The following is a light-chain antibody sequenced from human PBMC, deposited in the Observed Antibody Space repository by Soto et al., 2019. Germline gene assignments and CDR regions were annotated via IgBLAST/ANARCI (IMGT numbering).Light chain of an antibody. CDR3: QQYNNWPPV. V-gene: IGKV3-15*01. CDR1: QSVNSN. Sequence: ERVMTQSPANLSVSPGESATLFCRASQSVNSNLAWYQQKPGRAPRLLLYGASTRATGIPARFSGSQSGTEFTLTIRSLQSEDFAVYYCQQYNNWPPVFGGGTRVEIK. CDR2: GAS. J-gene: IGKJ4*01.